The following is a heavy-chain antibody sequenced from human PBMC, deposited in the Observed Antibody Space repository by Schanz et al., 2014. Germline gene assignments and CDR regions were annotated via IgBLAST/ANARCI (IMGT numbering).Heavy chain of an antibody. CDR3: ARDGIGADKR. D-gene: IGHD6-13*01. CDR2: INPNNGGT. V-gene: IGHV1-2*02. J-gene: IGHJ4*02. CDR1: RYPFTAYY. Sequence: QVHLVQSGSEVKKPGASVKVSCKASRYPFTAYYMHWVRQAPGQGLEWMGWINPNNGGTNYAQKSQGRVTMTRDTSISTAYMEMTRLTSDDTAVYYCARDGIGADKRWGQGTLVTVSS.